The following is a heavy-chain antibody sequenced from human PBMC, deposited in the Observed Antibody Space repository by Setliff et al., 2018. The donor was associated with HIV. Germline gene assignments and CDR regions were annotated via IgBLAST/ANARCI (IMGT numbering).Heavy chain of an antibody. CDR3: ARVPYRSAWFSGGHDAFDI. J-gene: IGHJ3*02. Sequence: ASVKVSCTASGYSFARYGLSWVRQAPGQGLEWMGWISGFNGNTKYAQSFQDRVAMTTETATSTAYMEMRSLRSDDTAVYFCARVPYRSAWFSGGHDAFDIWGQGTMVTVSS. CDR1: GYSFARYG. CDR2: ISGFNGNT. D-gene: IGHD6-19*01. V-gene: IGHV1-18*01.